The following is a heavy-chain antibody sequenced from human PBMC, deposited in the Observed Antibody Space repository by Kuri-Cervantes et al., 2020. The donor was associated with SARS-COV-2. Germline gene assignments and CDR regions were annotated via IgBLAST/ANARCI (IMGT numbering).Heavy chain of an antibody. J-gene: IGHJ4*02. D-gene: IGHD2-21*01. V-gene: IGHV3-21*04. CDR2: ISSSSSYI. CDR3: AKDLYCGGDCYPGFDY. CDR1: GFTFSSYS. Sequence: GGSLRLSCAASGFTFSSYSMNWVRQAPGKGLEWVSSISSSSSYIYYADSVKGRFTISRDNSKNTLYLQMNSLRAEDTAVYYCAKDLYCGGDCYPGFDYWGQGTLVTVSS.